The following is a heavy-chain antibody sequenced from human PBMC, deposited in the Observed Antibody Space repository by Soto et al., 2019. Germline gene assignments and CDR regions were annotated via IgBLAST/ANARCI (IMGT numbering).Heavy chain of an antibody. Sequence: GGSLRLSCAASGFTFSSYGMSWVRQAPGKGLEWVANIKYGGSVKYYVDSVKGRFTISRDNAKNSLYLQMNSLRAEDTAVYYCARDLAFDIWGQGTTVTVSS. J-gene: IGHJ3*02. V-gene: IGHV3-7*01. CDR3: ARDLAFDI. CDR2: IKYGGSVK. CDR1: GFTFSSYG.